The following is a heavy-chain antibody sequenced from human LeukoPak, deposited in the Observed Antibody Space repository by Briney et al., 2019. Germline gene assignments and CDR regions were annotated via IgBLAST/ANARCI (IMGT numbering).Heavy chain of an antibody. CDR3: ARHERDYGGNSSDY. V-gene: IGHV4-39*01. D-gene: IGHD4-23*01. J-gene: IGHJ4*02. Sequence: SETLSLTCTVSGGSISSSSYYWGWIHQPPGKGLEWIGSIYYSGSTYYNPSLKSRVTISVDTSKNQFSLKLSSVTAADTAVYYCARHERDYGGNSSDYWGQGTLVTVSS. CDR2: IYYSGST. CDR1: GGSISSSSYY.